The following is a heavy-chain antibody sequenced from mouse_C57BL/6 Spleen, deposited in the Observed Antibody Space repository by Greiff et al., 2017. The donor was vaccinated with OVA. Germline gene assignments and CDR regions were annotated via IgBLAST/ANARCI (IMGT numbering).Heavy chain of an antibody. D-gene: IGHD1-1*01. CDR3: ARKDGSSYYAMDY. CDR1: GYTFTSYW. CDR2: IDPSDSYT. V-gene: IGHV1-59*01. J-gene: IGHJ4*01. Sequence: QVQLQQSGAELVRPGPSVKLSCKASGYTFTSYWMHWVKQRPGQGLEWIGVIDPSDSYTNYNQKFKGKATLTVDTSSSTAYMQLSSLTSEDSAVYYCARKDGSSYYAMDYWGQGTSVTVSS.